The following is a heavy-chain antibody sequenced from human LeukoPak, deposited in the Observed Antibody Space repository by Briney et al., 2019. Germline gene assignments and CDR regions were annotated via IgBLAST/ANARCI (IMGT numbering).Heavy chain of an antibody. CDR1: GFTVTSNY. V-gene: IGHV3-53*05. Sequence: GGSLRLSCAASGFTVTSNYMSWVRQAPRSGLELVSVLHTDDSTDYADSVKGRFTISRDNSKNTLHLQMNSLRAEDTAVYYCATEGSVNYYYDISGYYQYWGQGTLVTVSS. J-gene: IGHJ4*02. CDR3: ATEGSVNYYYDISGYYQY. CDR2: LHTDDST. D-gene: IGHD3-22*01.